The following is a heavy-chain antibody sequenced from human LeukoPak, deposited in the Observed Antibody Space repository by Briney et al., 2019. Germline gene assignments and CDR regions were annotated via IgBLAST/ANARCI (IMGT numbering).Heavy chain of an antibody. D-gene: IGHD3-10*01. CDR2: TYYRSKWLY. CDR1: GDTVSSIYVT. V-gene: IGHV6-1*01. J-gene: IGHJ4*02. Sequence: SQTLSLTCAISGDTVSSIYVTWNWVRQSPSRGLEWLGRTYYRSKWLYDYVVPVKGQITINPDTSKNQFSLQLNSVTPEDTALYYCARATSGHFDYWGQGILVTVSS. CDR3: ARATSGHFDY.